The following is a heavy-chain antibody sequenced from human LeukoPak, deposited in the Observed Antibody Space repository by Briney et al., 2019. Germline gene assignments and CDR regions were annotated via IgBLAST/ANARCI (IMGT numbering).Heavy chain of an antibody. CDR3: ARGAPPGRGYYDSSGFYFDP. Sequence: SQTLSLTCTVSGGPISSGGYYWSWIRQHPGKGLEWVGYIYYSGSTYYNPSLKSRVTISVDTSKNQFSLKLSSVTAADTAVYYCARGAPPGRGYYDSSGFYFDPWGQGTLVSVSS. J-gene: IGHJ5*02. D-gene: IGHD3-22*01. CDR1: GGPISSGGYY. V-gene: IGHV4-31*03. CDR2: IYYSGST.